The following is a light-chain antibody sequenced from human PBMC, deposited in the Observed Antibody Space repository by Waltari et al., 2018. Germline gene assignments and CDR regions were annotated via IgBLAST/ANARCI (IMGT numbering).Light chain of an antibody. V-gene: IGLV1-44*01. CDR2: RNN. Sequence: QSVLTQPPSASGTPGHRATISCSGSSSNIGSNTVNWYQQLPVTAPKLLIYRNNQRPAGDADRLPGSKSGTSASLAIRGLQAEDEADYYCASWDDSLNGLVFGGGTKLTVL. CDR1: SSNIGSNT. CDR3: ASWDDSLNGLV. J-gene: IGLJ2*01.